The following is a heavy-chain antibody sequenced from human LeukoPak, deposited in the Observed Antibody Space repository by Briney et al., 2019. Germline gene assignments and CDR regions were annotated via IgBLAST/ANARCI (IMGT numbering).Heavy chain of an antibody. CDR1: GLTFSSYA. Sequence: GGSPRLSCAVSGLTFSSYAMRWVRHAPRKGLEWVSAISGSGGSTYYADSAKERFTIPRDNSKNTLYLQMNSLRDEDTVVYYCAKDPYRGVLGPSLTGTRTYYFDYWGQGTLVTVSS. CDR3: AKDPYRGVLGPSLTGTRTYYFDY. J-gene: IGHJ4*02. V-gene: IGHV3-23*01. D-gene: IGHD1-7*01. CDR2: ISGSGGST.